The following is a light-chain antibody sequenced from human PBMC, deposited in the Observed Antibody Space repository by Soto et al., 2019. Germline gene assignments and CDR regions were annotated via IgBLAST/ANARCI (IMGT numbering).Light chain of an antibody. V-gene: IGKV1-39*01. J-gene: IGKJ2*01. Sequence: DIQLAQSPASLSASVGDRVTITCRASQRISNHLNWLQQKSGKAPRLLIYAASTLQSGVPSKFSGSGSGTNFTLTISCLQPEDFASYYCQQGYSIPYTFGQGTKLEIK. CDR3: QQGYSIPYT. CDR2: AAS. CDR1: QRISNH.